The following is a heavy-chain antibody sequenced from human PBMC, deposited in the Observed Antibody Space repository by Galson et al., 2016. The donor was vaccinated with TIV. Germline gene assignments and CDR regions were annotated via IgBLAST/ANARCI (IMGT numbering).Heavy chain of an antibody. CDR1: GFTFRDYY. Sequence: SLRLSCAASGFTFRDYYMSWIRQAPGKGLEWISNILTGGTIMYYADSVKGRFTISRDNAKNSLYLQMNSLRAEVTAVYYCARFWSGYFDYWGQGILVTVSS. J-gene: IGHJ4*02. V-gene: IGHV3-11*01. D-gene: IGHD3-3*01. CDR3: ARFWSGYFDY. CDR2: ILTGGTIM.